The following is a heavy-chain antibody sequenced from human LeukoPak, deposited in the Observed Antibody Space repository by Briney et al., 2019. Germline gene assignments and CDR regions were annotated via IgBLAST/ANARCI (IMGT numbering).Heavy chain of an antibody. Sequence: GESLKISCKGFGYIFITNWFGWVRQMPGKGLDWLGLFYPGDSDTRYSPSFQGQVTISADKSISTAYLQWSSLEASDTAMYYCARLGGDYGLYNWFDSWGQGTLVTVSS. CDR1: GYIFITNW. CDR2: FYPGDSDT. V-gene: IGHV5-51*01. CDR3: ARLGGDYGLYNWFDS. J-gene: IGHJ5*01. D-gene: IGHD4-17*01.